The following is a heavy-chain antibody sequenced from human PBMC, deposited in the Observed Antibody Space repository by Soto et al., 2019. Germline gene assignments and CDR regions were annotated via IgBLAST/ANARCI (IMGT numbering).Heavy chain of an antibody. CDR1: GFTFSSYS. D-gene: IGHD3-9*01. CDR3: ARVTKYYDILTGYYSGAFDI. J-gene: IGHJ3*02. CDR2: ISSSSSYI. Sequence: GGSLRLSCAASGFTFSSYSMNWVRQAPGKGLEWVSSISSSSSYIYYADSVKGRFTISRDNAKNSLYLQMNSLRAEDTAVYYCARVTKYYDILTGYYSGAFDIWGQGTMVTVSS. V-gene: IGHV3-21*01.